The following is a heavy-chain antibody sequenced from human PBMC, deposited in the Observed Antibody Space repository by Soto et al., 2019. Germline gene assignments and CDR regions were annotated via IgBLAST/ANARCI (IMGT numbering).Heavy chain of an antibody. J-gene: IGHJ3*02. V-gene: IGHV3-21*01. D-gene: IGHD6-19*01. CDR2: ISSSSSYI. CDR3: ARDLVAVAGQNAFDI. CDR1: GFTFSSYS. Sequence: PGGSLRLSCAASGFTFSSYSMNWVRQAPGKGLEWVSSISSSSSYIYYADSVKGRFTISRDNAKNPLYLQMNSLRAEDTAVYYCARDLVAVAGQNAFDIRGQGTMVTVSS.